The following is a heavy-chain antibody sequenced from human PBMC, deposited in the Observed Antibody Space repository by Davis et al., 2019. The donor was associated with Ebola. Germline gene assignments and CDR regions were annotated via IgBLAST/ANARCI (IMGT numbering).Heavy chain of an antibody. D-gene: IGHD3-22*01. CDR2: IIPIFGTA. V-gene: IGHV1-69*05. Sequence: SVKVSCKASGGTFSSYAISWVRQAPGQGLEWMGGIIPIFGTANYAQKFQGRVTMTRDTSTSTVYMELSSLRSEDTAVYYCAREEIVVVITLFNYYGMDVWGQGTTVTVSS. J-gene: IGHJ6*02. CDR1: GGTFSSYA. CDR3: AREEIVVVITLFNYYGMDV.